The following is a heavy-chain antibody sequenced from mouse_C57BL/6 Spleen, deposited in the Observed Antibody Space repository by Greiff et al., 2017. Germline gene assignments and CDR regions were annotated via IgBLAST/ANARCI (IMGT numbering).Heavy chain of an antibody. V-gene: IGHV1-53*01. D-gene: IGHD1-1*01. CDR3: ARDCSSYFLFAG. Sequence: QVQLQQPGTELVKPGASVKLSCKASGYTFTSYWMHWVQQTPGQGLEWVGNISPGNSGTNYKEKFKSKVTLTIDKASSTAYMQLSSLTSEDSAVYYCARDCSSYFLFAGWGQGPPVTVAA. CDR1: GYTFTSYW. J-gene: IGHJ3*01. CDR2: ISPGNSGT.